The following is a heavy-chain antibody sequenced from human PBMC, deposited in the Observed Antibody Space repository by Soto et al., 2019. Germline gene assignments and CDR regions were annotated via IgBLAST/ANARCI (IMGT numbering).Heavy chain of an antibody. CDR1: GVSITIGGYF. D-gene: IGHD3-10*01. CDR2: ICHSGNT. J-gene: IGHJ5*02. V-gene: IGHV4-30-2*01. Sequence: SVTLSLTCTVSGVSITIGGYFWRWIRQPPGQGLEWIRYICHSGNTYYNPSLKSRVTTSLDRSKNQFSLNLSSVTAADTAVYYCARVWFGESSWFDPWGQGTLVTVSS. CDR3: ARVWFGESSWFDP.